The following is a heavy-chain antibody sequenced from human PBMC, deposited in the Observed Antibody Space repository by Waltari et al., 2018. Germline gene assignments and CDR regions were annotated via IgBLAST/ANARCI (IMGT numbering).Heavy chain of an antibody. D-gene: IGHD2-21*02. CDR1: GFTVTNYY. V-gene: IGHV3-53*01. Sequence: HLVESGGGLIQPGGSLRLSCSASGFTVTNYYRSWVRQAPGRGLECVSVIYSAVTTYYADSVKGRFTISRDTFRNTLYLQMDNLRPDDTAVYYCARGNTASLDYWGQGTLVTVSS. CDR3: ARGNTASLDY. J-gene: IGHJ4*02. CDR2: IYSAVTT.